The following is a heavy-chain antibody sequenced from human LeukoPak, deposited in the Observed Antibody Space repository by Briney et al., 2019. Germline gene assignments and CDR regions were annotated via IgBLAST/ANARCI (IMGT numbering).Heavy chain of an antibody. D-gene: IGHD3-22*01. CDR3: ARSWQRYYYDSSGQSHFDY. CDR2: ISGSGGNV. V-gene: IGHV3-23*01. CDR1: GFTFSSYG. Sequence: GGSLRLSCAASGFTFSSYGMSWVRQAPGKGLEWVSSISGSGGNVYYAGSVRGRFTISRDNAKNSLYLQMNSLRAEDTAVYYCARSWQRYYYDSSGQSHFDYWGQGTLVTVSS. J-gene: IGHJ4*02.